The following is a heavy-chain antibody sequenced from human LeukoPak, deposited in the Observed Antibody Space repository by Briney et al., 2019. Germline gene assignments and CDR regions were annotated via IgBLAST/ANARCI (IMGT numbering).Heavy chain of an antibody. CDR3: ASTGYSRNGRYYYYYMDV. CDR1: GGSISSSSYY. CDR2: IYYSGST. Sequence: SETLSLTCTVSGGSISSSSYYWGWIRQPPGEGLEWIGSIYYSGSTYYNPSLKSRVSISVDTSKKQFSLKLSSVTAADTAVYYCASTGYSRNGRYYYYYMDVWGKGTTVTVSS. V-gene: IGHV4-39*07. D-gene: IGHD6-13*01. J-gene: IGHJ6*03.